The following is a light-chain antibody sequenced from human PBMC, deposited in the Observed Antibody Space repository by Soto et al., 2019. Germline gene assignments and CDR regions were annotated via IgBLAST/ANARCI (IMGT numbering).Light chain of an antibody. CDR2: GAS. CDR3: QQYYNWPVT. J-gene: IGKJ4*01. V-gene: IGKV3D-15*01. Sequence: EILMMQSPATLSVSPGETVTFSCRASRSVSNRLAWYQHKPGQAPRLLISGASNGATGIPPKFSGSGSGTEFTLTVDSLQSDDIAVYYCQQYYNWPVTFGGGTKVDIK. CDR1: RSVSNR.